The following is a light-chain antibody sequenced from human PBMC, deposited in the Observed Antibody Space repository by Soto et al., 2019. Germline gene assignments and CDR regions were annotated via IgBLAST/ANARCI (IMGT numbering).Light chain of an antibody. J-gene: IGKJ5*01. CDR2: GAS. CDR1: QSVSSSY. CDR3: QQYHNWPPIT. Sequence: IVLTQSPGTLSLSPGERSTLSCRASQSVSSSYLAWYQQKPGQAPRLLIYGASTRATGIPARFSGSGSGTEFTLTIRNLQSEDFAVYFCQQYHNWPPITFGQGTRREI. V-gene: IGKV3-15*01.